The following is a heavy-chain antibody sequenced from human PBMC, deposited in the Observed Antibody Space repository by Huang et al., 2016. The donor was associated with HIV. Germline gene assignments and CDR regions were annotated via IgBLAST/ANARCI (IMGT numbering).Heavy chain of an antibody. J-gene: IGHJ5*02. D-gene: IGHD3-10*01. V-gene: IGHV4-34*02. CDR2: INHLGSL. Sequence: QVHLQQWGAGLLKSAATLSLTCAVYGGSLSGYYWSWLRQTPGKGLEWIGEINHLGSLNYNPSLKSRVSISMDGSKKQFSLKLRSIADADTAVYFCARDATKNPRGWFDPWGQGTLVTVSS. CDR1: GGSLSGYY. CDR3: ARDATKNPRGWFDP.